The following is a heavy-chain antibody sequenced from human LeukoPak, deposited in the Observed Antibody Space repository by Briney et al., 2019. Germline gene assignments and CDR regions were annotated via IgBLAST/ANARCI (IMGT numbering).Heavy chain of an antibody. CDR1: GYTFTGYY. CDR2: INPNSGGT. D-gene: IGHD2-15*01. CDR3: ASTRPGSSGGKVLGHWFDP. V-gene: IGHV1-2*02. J-gene: IGHJ5*02. Sequence: ASVKVSCKASGYTFTGYYMHWVRQAPGQGLEWMGWINPNSGGTNYAQKFQGRVTMTRDTSISTAYMELSRLRSDDTAVYYCASTRPGSSGGKVLGHWFDPWGQGTLVTVSS.